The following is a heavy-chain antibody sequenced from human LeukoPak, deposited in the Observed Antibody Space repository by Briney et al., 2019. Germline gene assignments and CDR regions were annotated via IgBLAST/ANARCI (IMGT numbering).Heavy chain of an antibody. J-gene: IGHJ4*02. CDR3: AKMRDCSSTSCYREFDY. V-gene: IGHV3-23*01. CDR1: GFTFSSYA. CDR2: ISGSGGST. Sequence: GGSLRLSCAVSGFTFSSYAMSWVRQAPGKGLEWVSAISGSGGSTYYADSVKGRFTISRDNSKNTLYLQMNSLRAEDTAVYYCAKMRDCSSTSCYREFDYWGQGTLVTVSS. D-gene: IGHD2-2*02.